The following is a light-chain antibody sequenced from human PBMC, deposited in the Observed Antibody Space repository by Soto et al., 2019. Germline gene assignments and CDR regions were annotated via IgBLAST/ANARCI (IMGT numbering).Light chain of an antibody. J-gene: IGLJ1*01. CDR2: GNS. V-gene: IGLV1-40*01. CDR1: SSNIGAGYD. Sequence: QSVLTQPPSVSGAPGQRVTISCTGSSSNIGAGYDVHWYQQLPGTAPKLLIYGNSNRPTGVPDRFSGSKSGTSASLAITGLQAEDEADYYCQSYDSSLSGSYVFGTGTMVT. CDR3: QSYDSSLSGSYV.